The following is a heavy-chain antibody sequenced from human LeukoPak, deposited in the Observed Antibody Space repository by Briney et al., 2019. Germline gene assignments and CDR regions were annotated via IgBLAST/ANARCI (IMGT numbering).Heavy chain of an antibody. J-gene: IGHJ2*01. V-gene: IGHV3-30*18. CDR1: GFTFSNYG. D-gene: IGHD2-2*01. Sequence: GGSLRLSCAASGFTFSNYGMHWVRQTPSKGLEWVTVIAHDGSAQYYTDSVKGRFTISRDDSKNMLYLQMNSLRAEDTAIYYCAKEKVPISMPAWYFDLWGRGTLVTVSS. CDR2: IAHDGSAQ. CDR3: AKEKVPISMPAWYFDL.